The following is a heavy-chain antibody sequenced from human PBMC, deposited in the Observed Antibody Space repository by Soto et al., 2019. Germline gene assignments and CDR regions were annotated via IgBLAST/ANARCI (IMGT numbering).Heavy chain of an antibody. CDR1: GYSFTSYW. CDR2: ILPDDADT. CDR3: ARKGXSKHYLYAAXV. D-gene: IGHD2-15*01. J-gene: IGHJ6*02. V-gene: IGHV5-51*01. Sequence: GESLKISCKASGYSFTSYWIGWVRPTPGKGLEGMGIILPDDADTIYIPSFEGHVTISAGXSTTADVLHESSLEASDTPKYVCARKGXSKHYLYAAXVGCQCTTVTVSS.